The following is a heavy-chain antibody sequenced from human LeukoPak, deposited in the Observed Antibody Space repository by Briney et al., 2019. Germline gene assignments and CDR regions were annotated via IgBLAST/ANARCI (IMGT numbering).Heavy chain of an antibody. CDR2: IWYDGSNK. V-gene: IGHV3-33*01. J-gene: IGHJ5*02. CDR3: ARGGYCSSTSCPTNWFDP. CDR1: GFTFSSYG. Sequence: GGSLRLSCAASGFTFSSYGMHWVRQAPGKGLERVAVIWYDGSNKYYADSVKGRFTISRDNSKNTLYLQMNSLRAEDTAVYYCARGGYCSSTSCPTNWFDPWGQGTLVTVSS. D-gene: IGHD2-2*01.